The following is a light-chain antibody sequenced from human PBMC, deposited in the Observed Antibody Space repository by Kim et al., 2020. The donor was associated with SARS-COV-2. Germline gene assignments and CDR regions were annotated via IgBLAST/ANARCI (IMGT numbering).Light chain of an antibody. Sequence: EIVMTQSPATLSVSPGERATLSCRASQSVYSNLAWYQQKPGHAPRLLMYGASTRATDIPGRFSGSGSGTEFTLTISSLQSEDFAVYYCQQYKNWSTFGQGTKVDIK. CDR2: GAS. CDR1: QSVYSN. V-gene: IGKV3D-15*01. J-gene: IGKJ1*01. CDR3: QQYKNWST.